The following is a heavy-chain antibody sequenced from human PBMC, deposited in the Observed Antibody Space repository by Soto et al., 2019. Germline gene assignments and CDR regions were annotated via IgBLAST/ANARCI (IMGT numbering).Heavy chain of an antibody. V-gene: IGHV4-4*02. J-gene: IGHJ4*02. Sequence: QVQLQESGPGLVKPSGTLSLTCAVSGGSINSRNWWSWVRQPPGKGLEWIGEISHSGSTNYNPSLKSRVTISVDKSKNQFSLELRSVTAADTAVYYCTRATDAVTIVGLFFDYWGRGSLVTVSS. CDR3: TRATDAVTIVGLFFDY. CDR2: ISHSGST. D-gene: IGHD1-26*01. CDR1: GGSINSRNW.